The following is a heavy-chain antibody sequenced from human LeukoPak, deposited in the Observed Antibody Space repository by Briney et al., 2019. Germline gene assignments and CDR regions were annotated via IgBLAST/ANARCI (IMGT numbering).Heavy chain of an antibody. V-gene: IGHV3-30*04. CDR2: ISYDGSNK. CDR1: GFTFSSYA. CDR3: ARDSRVLLWFGTLGY. J-gene: IGHJ4*02. D-gene: IGHD3-10*01. Sequence: GGSLRLSCAASGFTFSSYAMHWVRQAPGKGLEWVAVISYDGSNKYYADSVKGRFTISRDNSKNTLYLQMNSLRAEDTAVYYCARDSRVLLWFGTLGYWGQGTLVTVSS.